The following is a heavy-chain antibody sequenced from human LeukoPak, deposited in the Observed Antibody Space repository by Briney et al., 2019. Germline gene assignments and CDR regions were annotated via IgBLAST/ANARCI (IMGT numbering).Heavy chain of an antibody. D-gene: IGHD2-2*01. CDR3: ARCSSTNCGDY. CDR1: GYTFTGYY. CDR2: INPNSGDT. J-gene: IGHJ4*02. V-gene: IGHV1-2*02. Sequence: VASVKVSCKASGYTFTGYYMHWVRQAPGQGLEWMGWINPNSGDTNYAQTFQGRVTMTRDTSISTAYMELSSLRSDDTAFYYCARCSSTNCGDYWGQGTLVTVSS.